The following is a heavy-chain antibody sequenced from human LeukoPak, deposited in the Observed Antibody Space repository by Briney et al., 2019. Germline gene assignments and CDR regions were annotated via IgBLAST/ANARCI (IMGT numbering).Heavy chain of an antibody. CDR2: ISSSGSST. J-gene: IGHJ5*02. CDR1: GFTLSSYS. CDR3: AREPPRFGDNWFDP. D-gene: IGHD3-10*01. Sequence: PGGSLRLSCAASGFTLSSYSMNWVRQAPGKGLEWVSYISSSGSSTYYADSVKGRFTISRDNAKNSLYLQMNSLRAEDTAVYYCAREPPRFGDNWFDPWGQGTLVTVSS. V-gene: IGHV3-48*04.